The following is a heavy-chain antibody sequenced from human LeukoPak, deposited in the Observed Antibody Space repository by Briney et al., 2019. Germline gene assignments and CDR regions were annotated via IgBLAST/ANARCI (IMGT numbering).Heavy chain of an antibody. CDR2: ISGSGGST. CDR3: AKYGCGGDCPLSYFQH. Sequence: GGSLRLSCAASGFTSSSYAMSWVRQAPGKGLEWVSAISGSGGSTYYADSVRGRFTISRDNSKNTLYLQMNSLRAEDTAVYYCAKYGCGGDCPLSYFQHWGQGTLVTVSS. J-gene: IGHJ1*01. CDR1: GFTSSSYA. V-gene: IGHV3-23*01. D-gene: IGHD2-21*02.